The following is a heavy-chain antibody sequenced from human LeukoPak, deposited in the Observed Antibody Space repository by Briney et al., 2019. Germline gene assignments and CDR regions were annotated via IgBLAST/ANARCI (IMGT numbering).Heavy chain of an antibody. J-gene: IGHJ4*02. Sequence: ASVKVSCKASGYTFTGYYMHWVRQAPGQGLEWMGWINPNSGGTNYAQKFQGRVTMTRDTSISTAYMELSRLRSDDTAVYYCARVPFSGSYEDYWGQGTLVTVSS. CDR2: INPNSGGT. CDR1: GYTFTGYY. CDR3: ARVPFSGSYEDY. D-gene: IGHD1-26*01. V-gene: IGHV1-2*02.